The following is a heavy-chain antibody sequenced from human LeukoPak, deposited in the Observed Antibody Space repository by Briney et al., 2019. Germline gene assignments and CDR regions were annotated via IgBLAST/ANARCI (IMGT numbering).Heavy chain of an antibody. V-gene: IGHV1-69*05. CDR2: IIPIFGTA. Sequence: SVKVSCKASGGTFSSYAISWVRQAPGQGLEWMGRIIPIFGTANYAQKFQGRVTITTDESTSTAYMELSSLRSEDTAVYYCAIGITMVRGVPPDDYWGQGTLVTVSP. J-gene: IGHJ4*02. D-gene: IGHD3-10*01. CDR1: GGTFSSYA. CDR3: AIGITMVRGVPPDDY.